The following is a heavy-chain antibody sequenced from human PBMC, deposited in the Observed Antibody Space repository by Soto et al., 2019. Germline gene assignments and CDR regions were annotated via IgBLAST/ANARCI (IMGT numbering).Heavy chain of an antibody. CDR3: AMVDVYVTPSPQDV. CDR2: INAYNGNT. J-gene: IGHJ6*02. V-gene: IGHV1-18*01. D-gene: IGHD3-16*01. Sequence: ASVKVSCKASGGTFSSYISWVRQALGQGLEWMGWINAYNGNTNYAQNLQGRVTLTTDTSTSTAYMELRSLRSNDTAVYYCAMVDVYVTPSPQDVWGQGTMVTVSS. CDR1: GGTFSSY.